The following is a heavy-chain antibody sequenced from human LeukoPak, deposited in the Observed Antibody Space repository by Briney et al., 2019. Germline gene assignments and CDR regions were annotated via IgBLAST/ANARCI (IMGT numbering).Heavy chain of an antibody. Sequence: GESLKISCQASGYTFTTYWIGWVRQMPGKGLECMGIIYPDDSDTTYSPSFQGQVTISADKSFSTAYLQWSSLKASDTAIYYCARLGGDTYYFGSASYPNWYFDLWGRGTLVTVSP. V-gene: IGHV5-51*01. CDR2: IYPDDSDT. CDR3: ARLGGDTYYFGSASYPNWYFDL. D-gene: IGHD3-10*01. J-gene: IGHJ2*01. CDR1: GYTFTTYW.